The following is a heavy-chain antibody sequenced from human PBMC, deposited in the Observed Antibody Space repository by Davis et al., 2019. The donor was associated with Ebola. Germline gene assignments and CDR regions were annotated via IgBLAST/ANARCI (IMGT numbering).Heavy chain of an antibody. Sequence: SETLSLTCTVSGYSISSGYYWGWIRQPPGKGLEWIGIIYHSGSTYYNPSLKSRVTISVDKSKNQFSLKLSSVTAADTAVYYCARVAPTVTTFDYWGQGTLVTVSS. CDR3: ARVAPTVTTFDY. V-gene: IGHV4-38-2*02. CDR1: GYSISSGYY. CDR2: IYHSGST. D-gene: IGHD4-17*01. J-gene: IGHJ4*02.